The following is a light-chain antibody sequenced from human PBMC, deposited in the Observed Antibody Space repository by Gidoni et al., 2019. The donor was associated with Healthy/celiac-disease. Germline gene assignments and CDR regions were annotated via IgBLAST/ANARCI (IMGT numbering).Light chain of an antibody. V-gene: IGLV2-23*02. J-gene: IGLJ2*01. CDR3: CSYAGSSTLVV. CDR2: AVS. CDR1: SSDVGSYNF. Sequence: QSALTQPASVSGSPGQSITISCTGTSSDVGSYNFVSWYQQHPGKAPKLMIYAVSQRPSGVSNRSSGSKSGNTASLTISGLQDEDEADYYCCSYAGSSTLVVFGGGTKLTVL.